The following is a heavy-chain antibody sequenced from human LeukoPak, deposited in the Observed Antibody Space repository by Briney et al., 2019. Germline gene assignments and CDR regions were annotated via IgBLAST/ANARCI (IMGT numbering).Heavy chain of an antibody. CDR1: GFTFSRYA. D-gene: IGHD6-19*01. J-gene: IGHJ4*02. CDR2: IRGSGGST. V-gene: IGHV3-23*01. Sequence: GGSLRLSCAASGFTFSRYAMSWVRQAPGKALEWVSAIRGSGGSTYYADSVKGRFTISRDNSKNTLYLQMNSLRAEDTAVYYCAKAARTQSSYDYWGQGTLVTVSS. CDR3: AKAARTQSSYDY.